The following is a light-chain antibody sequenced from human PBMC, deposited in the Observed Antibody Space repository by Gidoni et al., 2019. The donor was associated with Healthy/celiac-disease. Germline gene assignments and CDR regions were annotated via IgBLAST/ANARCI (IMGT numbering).Light chain of an antibody. V-gene: IGKV3-15*01. CDR2: GAS. CDR3: QQYNNWPLP. CDR1: HSVSSN. Sequence: EIVMTQSPATLSVSPGERATLSCRASHSVSSNLAWYQQKPGQAPRLLIYGASTRATGIPARFSGSGSGTEFTLTISSLQSEDFAVYYCQQYNNWPLPFXGXTKVEIK. J-gene: IGKJ4*01.